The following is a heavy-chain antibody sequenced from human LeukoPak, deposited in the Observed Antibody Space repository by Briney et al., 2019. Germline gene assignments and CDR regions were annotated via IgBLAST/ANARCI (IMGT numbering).Heavy chain of an antibody. CDR3: ARSAEYSSSAPLVY. CDR1: GDSVSSNSAA. D-gene: IGHD6-6*01. CDR2: TYYRSKWYN. V-gene: IGHV6-1*01. J-gene: IGHJ4*02. Sequence: SQTLSLTCAISGDSVSSNSAAWNWIRQSPSRGLEWLGRTYYRSKWYNDYAVCVKSRITINPDTSKNQFSLQLNSVTPEDTAVYDCARSAEYSSSAPLVYWGQGTLVTVSS.